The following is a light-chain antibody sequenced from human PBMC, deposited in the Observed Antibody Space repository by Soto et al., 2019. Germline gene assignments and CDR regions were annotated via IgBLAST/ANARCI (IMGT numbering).Light chain of an antibody. Sequence: DIQMTQSPSTLSASVGDRVTITCRASQDINSWLAWYQQKPGKAPKLLIYDASSLQIGVPSRFSGSESGTEFTLTISSLQPDDSATYYCQQYNTYRTFGQGTKVDIK. J-gene: IGKJ1*01. CDR1: QDINSW. CDR2: DAS. V-gene: IGKV1-5*01. CDR3: QQYNTYRT.